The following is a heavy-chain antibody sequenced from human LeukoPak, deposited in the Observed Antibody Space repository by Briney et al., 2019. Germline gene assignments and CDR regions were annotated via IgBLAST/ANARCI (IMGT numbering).Heavy chain of an antibody. CDR2: IYSGGST. V-gene: IGHV3-66*01. Sequence: GGSLRLSCAASGFTVSSNYMSWVRQAPGKGLEWVSVIYSGGSTYYADSVKGRFTISRDNSKNTLYLQMNSLRAEDTAVYYCAAPIRGDAFDIWGQGTMVTVSS. J-gene: IGHJ3*02. CDR3: AAPIRGDAFDI. CDR1: GFTVSSNY.